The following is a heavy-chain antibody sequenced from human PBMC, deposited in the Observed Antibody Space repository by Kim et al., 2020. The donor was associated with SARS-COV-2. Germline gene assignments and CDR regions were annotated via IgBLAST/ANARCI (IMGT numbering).Heavy chain of an antibody. Sequence: SVKVSCKASGGTFSSYAISWVRQAPGQGLEWMGGIIPIFGTANYAQKFQGRVTITADESTSTAYMELSSLRSEDTAVYYCARDYAGSDIFDPWGQGTLVTVSS. CDR2: IIPIFGTA. D-gene: IGHD3-10*01. J-gene: IGHJ5*02. CDR1: GGTFSSYA. V-gene: IGHV1-69*13. CDR3: ARDYAGSDIFDP.